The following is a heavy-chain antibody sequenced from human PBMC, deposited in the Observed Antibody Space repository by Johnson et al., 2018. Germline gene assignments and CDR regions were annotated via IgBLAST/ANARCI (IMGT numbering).Heavy chain of an antibody. CDR2: IGTSTSRI. CDR3: ARDGSIFGVVTINYYYGMAV. V-gene: IGHV3-48*02. CDR1: GFSLSNYN. D-gene: IGHD3-3*01. Sequence: VQLVQSGGGLVQPGGSLRLSCAAAGFSLSNYNMDWVRQAPGKGLEWISYIGTSTSRIYYADSVKGLFTVPRNNAKNSLYLQMNSLRDEYAAVYYWARDGSIFGVVTINYYYGMAVWGQGTTVTVSS. J-gene: IGHJ6*02.